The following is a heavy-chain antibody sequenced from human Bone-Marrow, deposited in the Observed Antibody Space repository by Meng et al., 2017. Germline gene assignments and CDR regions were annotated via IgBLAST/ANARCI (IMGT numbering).Heavy chain of an antibody. V-gene: IGHV3-23*01. Sequence: GESLKISCAASGVTFSSYAMSWVRQAPGKVLEWFSAISGSSGSTYYADSVKGRFTISRDNSKNTLYLQMTSLRAEDTAVYYCAKDYCSSGSCYSVSYWGQGTLVTVSS. CDR2: ISGSSGST. CDR1: GVTFSSYA. CDR3: AKDYCSSGSCYSVSY. J-gene: IGHJ4*02. D-gene: IGHD2-15*01.